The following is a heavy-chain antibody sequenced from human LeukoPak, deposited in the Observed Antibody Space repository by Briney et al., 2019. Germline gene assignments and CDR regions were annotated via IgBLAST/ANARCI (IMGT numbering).Heavy chain of an antibody. CDR3: ARGSAHYDA. CDR1: GGSISSSSYY. D-gene: IGHD3-3*01. Sequence: SETLSLTCTVSGGSISSSSYYWGWLRQPPGKGLEWIGSIYYSGSTYYNPSLKSRVTISVDTSKNQFSLKLSSVTAADTAVYYCARGSAHYDAWGQGTLVTVSS. J-gene: IGHJ5*02. V-gene: IGHV4-39*07. CDR2: IYYSGST.